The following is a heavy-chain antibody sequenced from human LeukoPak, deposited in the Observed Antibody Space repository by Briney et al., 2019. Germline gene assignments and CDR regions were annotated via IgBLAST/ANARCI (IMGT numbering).Heavy chain of an antibody. CDR1: GDSLNTYY. V-gene: IGHV4-59*12. D-gene: IGHD6-19*01. CDR2: IYYSGST. Sequence: SETLSLTCTVSGDSLNTYYWSWIRQPPGKGLEWIGYIYYSGSTNYNPSLKSRVTISLDTSKNQFSLKLTSVTAADTAVYYCASVRGYSSGWYASGFDPWGQGTLVTVSS. J-gene: IGHJ5*02. CDR3: ASVRGYSSGWYASGFDP.